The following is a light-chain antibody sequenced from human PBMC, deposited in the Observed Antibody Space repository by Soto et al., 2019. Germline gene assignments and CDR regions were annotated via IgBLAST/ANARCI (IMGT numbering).Light chain of an antibody. V-gene: IGKV1-12*01. CDR1: QDISNW. J-gene: IGKJ1*01. CDR3: QQANSFPPWT. Sequence: DIQMTQSPSSVSASVGDRVTITCRASQDISNWLAWYQQKPGKAPNLLIYAASRLQSGVPSRFSGSGSGTDFPLTISGLLPEDFATYYCQQANSFPPWTFGQGTKVEIK. CDR2: AAS.